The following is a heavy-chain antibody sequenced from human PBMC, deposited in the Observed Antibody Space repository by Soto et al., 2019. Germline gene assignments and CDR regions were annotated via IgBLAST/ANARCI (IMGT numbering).Heavy chain of an antibody. CDR1: GFSLSTSGMC. J-gene: IGHJ4*02. CDR2: IDWDDDK. V-gene: IGHV2-70*11. D-gene: IGHD5-18*01. Sequence: SGPTLVNPTQTLTLTCTFSGFSLSTSGMCVSWIRQPPGKALEWLARIDWDDDKYYSTSLKTRLTISKDTSKNQVVLTMTNMDPVDTATYYCARLDSGYSYGSRPYDFDYWGQGTLVTVSS. CDR3: ARLDSGYSYGSRPYDFDY.